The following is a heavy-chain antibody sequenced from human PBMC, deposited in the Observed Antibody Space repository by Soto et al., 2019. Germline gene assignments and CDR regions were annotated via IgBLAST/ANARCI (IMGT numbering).Heavy chain of an antibody. CDR1: GFTFSTYS. J-gene: IGHJ6*02. D-gene: IGHD2-2*02. V-gene: IGHV3-21*01. CDR2: ISSRSDI. CDR3: AKEYTAWPLAYGLDV. Sequence: GGSLRLSCVGSGFTFSTYSINWVRQAPGKGLEWVSSISSRSDIYYADSVKGRFTISRDNAKNSVSLQMNSLRAEDTAVYYCAKEYTAWPLAYGLDVWGQGTTVTVSS.